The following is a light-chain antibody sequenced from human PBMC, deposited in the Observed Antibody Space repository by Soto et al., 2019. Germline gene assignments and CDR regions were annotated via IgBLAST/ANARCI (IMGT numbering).Light chain of an antibody. CDR1: QNIRGW. CDR3: QHYNSYSEA. J-gene: IGKJ1*01. V-gene: IGKV1-5*03. Sequence: DIRMTQSPSTLSTSVGDRVTITCRASQNIRGWLAWYQQKPGKAPKLLIYKASTLKSGVPSRFSGSGSGTEFTLTISSLQPDDFATYYCQHYNSYSEAFGQGTKV. CDR2: KAS.